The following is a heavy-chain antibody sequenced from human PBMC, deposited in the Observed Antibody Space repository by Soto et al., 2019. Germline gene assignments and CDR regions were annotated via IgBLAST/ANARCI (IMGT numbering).Heavy chain of an antibody. V-gene: IGHV4-31*03. CDR2: IYYSGSI. Sequence: LSLTCTVSGGSISSGGYYWSWIRQHPGKGLEWIGYIYYSGSIYYNPSLKSRVTISVDTSKNQFSLKLSSVTAADTAVYYCARVFVIDYYGSGFPHFVYWGQGTLVTVS. J-gene: IGHJ4*02. CDR1: GGSISSGGYY. CDR3: ARVFVIDYYGSGFPHFVY. D-gene: IGHD3-10*01.